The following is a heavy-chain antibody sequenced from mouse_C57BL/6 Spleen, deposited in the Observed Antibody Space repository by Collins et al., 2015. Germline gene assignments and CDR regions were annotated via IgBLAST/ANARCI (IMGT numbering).Heavy chain of an antibody. V-gene: IGHV3-2*02. CDR2: ISYSGST. CDR1: GYSITSDYA. Sequence: DVLASRSRDPGLVKPSQSLSLTCTVTGYSITSDYAWNWIRQFPGNKLEWMGYISYSGSTSYNPSLKSRISITRDTSKNQFFLQLNSVTTEDTATYYCARERAYYRYDVGAWFAYCGQGTLVTVSA. CDR3: ARERAYYRYDVGAWFAY. D-gene: IGHD2-14*01. J-gene: IGHJ3*01.